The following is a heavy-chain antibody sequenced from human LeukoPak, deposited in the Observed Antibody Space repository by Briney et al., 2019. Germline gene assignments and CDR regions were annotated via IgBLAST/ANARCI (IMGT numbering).Heavy chain of an antibody. CDR1: GFTFSSYG. J-gene: IGHJ6*03. V-gene: IGHV3-7*01. CDR2: IKQDGSEK. CDR3: ASSSGSPYYYYYYMDV. Sequence: GGSLRLSCAASGFTFSSYGMSWVRQAPGKGLEWVANIKQDGSEKYYVDSVKGRFTISRDNAKNSLYLQMNSLRAEDTAVYYCASSSGSPYYYYYYMDVWGKGTTVTISS. D-gene: IGHD3-10*01.